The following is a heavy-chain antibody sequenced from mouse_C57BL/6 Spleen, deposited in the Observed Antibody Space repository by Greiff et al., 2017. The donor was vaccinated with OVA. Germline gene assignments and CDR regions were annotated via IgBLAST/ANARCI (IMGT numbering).Heavy chain of an antibody. V-gene: IGHV1-76*01. D-gene: IGHD1-1*01. Sequence: VKLMESGAELVRPGASVKLSCKASGYTFTDYYINWVKQRPGQGLEWIARIYPGSGNTYYNEKFKGKATLTAEKSSSTAYMQLSSLTSEDSAVYFCARGDGGFAYWGQGTLVTVSA. CDR3: ARGDGGFAY. J-gene: IGHJ3*01. CDR1: GYTFTDYY. CDR2: IYPGSGNT.